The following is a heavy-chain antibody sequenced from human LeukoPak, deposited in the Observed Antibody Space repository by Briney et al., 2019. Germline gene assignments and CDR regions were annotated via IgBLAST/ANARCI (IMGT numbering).Heavy chain of an antibody. J-gene: IGHJ6*02. CDR1: GFSFRNAW. D-gene: IGHD3-9*01. CDR2: IWYDGSNK. Sequence: RSGGSLRLSCAASGFSFRNAWMHWVRQAPGKGLEWVAVIWYDGSNKYYADSVKGRFTISRDNSKNTLYLQMNSLRAEDTAVYYCARALEVRYFDWLLSTAYYYYYGMDVWGQGTTVTVSS. CDR3: ARALEVRYFDWLLSTAYYYYYGMDV. V-gene: IGHV3-33*08.